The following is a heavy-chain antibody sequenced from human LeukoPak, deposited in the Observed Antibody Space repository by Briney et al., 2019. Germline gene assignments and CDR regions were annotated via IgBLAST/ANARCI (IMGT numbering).Heavy chain of an antibody. CDR2: ISGSGGST. CDR3: ARDLGIAVAGLYFDY. CDR1: GFTFSSYA. V-gene: IGHV3-23*01. D-gene: IGHD6-19*01. Sequence: GGSLRLSCAASGFTFSSYAMSWVRQAPGKGLEWVSAISGSGGSTYYADSAKGRFTISRDNSKNTLYLQMNSLRAEDTAVYYCARDLGIAVAGLYFDYWGQGTLVTVSS. J-gene: IGHJ4*02.